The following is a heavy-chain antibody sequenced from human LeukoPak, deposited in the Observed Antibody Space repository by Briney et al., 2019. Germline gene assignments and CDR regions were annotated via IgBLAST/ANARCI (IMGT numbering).Heavy chain of an antibody. CDR2: IWYDGNNK. J-gene: IGHJ4*02. D-gene: IGHD5-18*01. CDR1: GFTFSGYG. V-gene: IGHV3-33*06. CDR3: AKDWGYTTMVSYYFDY. Sequence: GRSLRLSCAASGFTFSGYGMHWVRQAPDEGLEWVAVIWYDGNNKYYADSVKGRFTISRDNSKNTLYLQMNSLRAEGTAVYYCAKDWGYTTMVSYYFDYWGQGALVTVSS.